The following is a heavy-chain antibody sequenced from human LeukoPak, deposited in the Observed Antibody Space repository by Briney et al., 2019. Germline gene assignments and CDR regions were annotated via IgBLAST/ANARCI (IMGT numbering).Heavy chain of an antibody. CDR3: ARQRITMVRGVKQCYFDY. J-gene: IGHJ4*02. CDR2: IYPGDSDT. D-gene: IGHD3-10*01. CDR1: GYSFTSYW. V-gene: IGHV5-51*01. Sequence: GESLKISCKCSGYSFTSYWIGWVRQMPGKGLEWMGIIYPGDSDTRYSPSFQGQVTISADKSISTAYLQWSSLKASDTAMYYCARQRITMVRGVKQCYFDYWGQGTLVTVSS.